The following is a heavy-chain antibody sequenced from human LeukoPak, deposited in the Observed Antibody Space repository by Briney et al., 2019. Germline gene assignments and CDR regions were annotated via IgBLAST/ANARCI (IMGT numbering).Heavy chain of an antibody. V-gene: IGHV1-69*05. J-gene: IGHJ4*02. Sequence: SVKVSCKASGGTFSSHAISWVRQAPGQGLEWEGGIIPIFGTTNYAQKFQGRVTITTDESTSTGYMELRSLRSDDTAVYYCARGDSGYDYGFDNWGQGTLVTVSS. CDR3: ARGDSGYDYGFDN. D-gene: IGHD5-12*01. CDR2: IIPIFGTT. CDR1: GGTFSSHA.